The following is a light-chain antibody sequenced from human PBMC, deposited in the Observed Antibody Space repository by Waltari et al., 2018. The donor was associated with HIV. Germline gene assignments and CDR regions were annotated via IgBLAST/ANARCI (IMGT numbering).Light chain of an antibody. Sequence: EIVMTQSPATLSLSPGERATLSCRASQSVSSNLAWYQQKPGQAPRLLIYGASARATGVPARFSGSGSGTELTLTISSLQSEDFAVYYCQQYNNWPPLTFGGGTKVEI. CDR2: GAS. V-gene: IGKV3-15*01. J-gene: IGKJ4*01. CDR1: QSVSSN. CDR3: QQYNNWPPLT.